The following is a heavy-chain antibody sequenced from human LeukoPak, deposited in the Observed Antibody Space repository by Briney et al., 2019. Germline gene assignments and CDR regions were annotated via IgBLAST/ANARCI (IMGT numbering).Heavy chain of an antibody. CDR3: ARGGRKLFGEFPNWFDP. V-gene: IGHV4-39*07. CDR2: FYYSGTT. CDR1: GGSISNNDYY. D-gene: IGHD3-10*01. Sequence: SETLSLTCTVSGGSISNNDYYWAWIRQSPERGLEWIGTFYYSGTTYYNLSLKSRFSISVDTSKNQFSLKVFSVTAADTALYYCARGGRKLFGEFPNWFDPWGRGAPVTVSS. J-gene: IGHJ5*02.